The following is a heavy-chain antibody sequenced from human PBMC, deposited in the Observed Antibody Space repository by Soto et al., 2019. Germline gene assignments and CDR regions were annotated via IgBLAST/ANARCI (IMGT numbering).Heavy chain of an antibody. V-gene: IGHV3-21*01. CDR1: GFTFSSYS. CDR2: ISSSSSYI. J-gene: IGHJ4*02. D-gene: IGHD3-16*01. CDR3: ARDDLDYVWGSLGY. Sequence: EVQLVESGGGLVKPGGSLRLSCAASGFTFSSYSMNWVRQAPGKGLEWVSSISSSSSYIYYADSVKGRFTISRDNAKNSLYLQMNSLRAEDTAVYYWARDDLDYVWGSLGYWGQGTLVTVSS.